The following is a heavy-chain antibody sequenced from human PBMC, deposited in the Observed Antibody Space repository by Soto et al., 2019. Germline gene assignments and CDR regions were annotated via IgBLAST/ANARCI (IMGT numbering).Heavy chain of an antibody. D-gene: IGHD1-20*01. CDR2: INHSGST. CDR3: ARAGSGYNIGWFDP. Sequence: SETLSLTCAVYGGSFSGYYWCWIRQPPGKGLEWIGEINHSGSTNYNPSLKSRVTISVDTSKNQFSLKLSSVTAADTAVYYCARAGSGYNIGWFDPWGQGTLVTVSS. CDR1: GGSFSGYY. V-gene: IGHV4-34*01. J-gene: IGHJ5*02.